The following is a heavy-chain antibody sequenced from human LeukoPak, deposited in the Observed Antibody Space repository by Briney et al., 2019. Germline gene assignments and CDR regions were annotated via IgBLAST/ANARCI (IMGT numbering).Heavy chain of an antibody. CDR2: IIPIFGTA. Sequence: SVKVSCKASGGTFSSYAISWVRQAPGQGLEWMGGIIPIFGTANYAQKFQGRVTITADKSTSTAYMELSSLRSEDTAVYYCARGQGATVPQVGKNWFDPWGQGTRVTVSS. J-gene: IGHJ5*02. D-gene: IGHD1-26*01. V-gene: IGHV1-69*06. CDR1: GGTFSSYA. CDR3: ARGQGATVPQVGKNWFDP.